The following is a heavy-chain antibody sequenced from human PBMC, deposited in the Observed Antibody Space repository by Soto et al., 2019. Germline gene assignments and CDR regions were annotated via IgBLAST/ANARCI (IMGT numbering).Heavy chain of an antibody. CDR2: IYYSGST. D-gene: IGHD5-18*01. CDR1: GGSISSVGYY. V-gene: IGHV4-31*03. Sequence: SETLSLTCTVSGGSISSVGYYWSWIRQHPGKGLEWIGYIYYSGSTYYNPSLKSRVTISVDTSKNQFSLKLSSVTAADTAVYYCARSGYSYGPNPLLYWGQGTLVTVSS. CDR3: ARSGYSYGPNPLLY. J-gene: IGHJ4*02.